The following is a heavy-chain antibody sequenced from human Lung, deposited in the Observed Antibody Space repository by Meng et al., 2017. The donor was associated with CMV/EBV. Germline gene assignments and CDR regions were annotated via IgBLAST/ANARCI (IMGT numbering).Heavy chain of an antibody. J-gene: IGHJ6*02. CDR1: DFTVSSNY. D-gene: IGHD3-10*01. CDR3: TRVFGSGSQRYGGYYGMDV. V-gene: IGHV3-53*01. CDR2: IYSGGTT. Sequence: GGSXRLXXAASDFTVSSNYMSWVRQAPGKGLEWVSLIYSGGTTYYADSVKGRFTISRDNSKNTLYLQMNSLRAEDTAVYYCTRVFGSGSQRYGGYYGMDVWGQGXTVTVSS.